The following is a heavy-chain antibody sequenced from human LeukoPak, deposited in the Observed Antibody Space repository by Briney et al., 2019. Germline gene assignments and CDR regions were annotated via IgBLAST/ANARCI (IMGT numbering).Heavy chain of an antibody. Sequence: SETLSLTCTVSGCSITTNKNYWSCIRQPAGRGLEWIGRVSATARPRSNPPLDRRVTISADPSTTQFTLNLAAVTAADTAVYYCATEYGSSWTYWYFDLWGRGTLVTVSS. V-gene: IGHV4-61*02. CDR1: GCSITTNKNY. J-gene: IGHJ2*01. D-gene: IGHD6-13*01. CDR3: ATEYGSSWTYWYFDL. CDR2: VSATARP.